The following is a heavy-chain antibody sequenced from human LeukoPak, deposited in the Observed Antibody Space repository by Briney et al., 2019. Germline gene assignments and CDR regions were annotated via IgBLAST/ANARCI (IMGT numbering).Heavy chain of an antibody. CDR2: INPNSGGT. V-gene: IGHV1-2*02. CDR3: AISSGYSSSSIDY. J-gene: IGHJ4*02. Sequence: GASVKVSCEASGYTFTGYYMHWVRQAPGQGLEWMGWINPNSGGTKYAQKFQGRVTMTRDTSISTAYMELSRLRSDDTAVYYCAISSGYSSSSIDYWGQGTLVTV. CDR1: GYTFTGYY. D-gene: IGHD6-13*01.